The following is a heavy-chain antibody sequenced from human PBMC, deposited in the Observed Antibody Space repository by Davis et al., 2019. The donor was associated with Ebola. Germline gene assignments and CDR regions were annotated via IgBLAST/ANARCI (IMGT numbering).Heavy chain of an antibody. D-gene: IGHD7-27*01. J-gene: IGHJ6*02. CDR1: GFTFSSFA. Sequence: GGSLRLSCAASGFTFSSFALTWVRQAPGKGLEWVSTISGSGGSTYYADSAKGRFTMSRDNSKNTLYLQMNSLRAEDTAVYYCATQLGATYYYYGMDVWGQGTTVTVSS. CDR2: ISGSGGST. CDR3: ATQLGATYYYYGMDV. V-gene: IGHV3-23*01.